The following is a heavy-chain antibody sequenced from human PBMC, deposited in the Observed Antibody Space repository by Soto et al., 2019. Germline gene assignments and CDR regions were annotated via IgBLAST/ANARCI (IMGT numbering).Heavy chain of an antibody. Sequence: KPSGTXALTCSVAGGCIGIGCCSWRWIRQPPGNVLDWIGYIYHSGITYYNPSLKSRVTISLERSKNQFSLKLRSVTDAETDVYYCDRGAIVVVTHALGAFDIWGPGTMV. D-gene: IGHD2-2*01. CDR1: GGCIGIGCCS. V-gene: IGHV4-30-2*01. CDR2: IYHSGIT. J-gene: IGHJ3*02. CDR3: DRGAIVVVTHALGAFDI.